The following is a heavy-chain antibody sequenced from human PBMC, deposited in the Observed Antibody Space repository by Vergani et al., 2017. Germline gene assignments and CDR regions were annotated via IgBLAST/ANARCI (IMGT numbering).Heavy chain of an antibody. Sequence: EVQLVESGGGLVQPGRSLRLSCAASGFTFDDYAMHWVRQAPGKGLEWVSGISWNSGSIGYADSVKGRFTISRDNAKNSLYLQMNSLRAEDTALYYCASHDPWGQGTLVTVSS. V-gene: IGHV3-9*01. CDR2: ISWNSGSI. CDR1: GFTFDDYA. CDR3: ASHDP. J-gene: IGHJ5*02.